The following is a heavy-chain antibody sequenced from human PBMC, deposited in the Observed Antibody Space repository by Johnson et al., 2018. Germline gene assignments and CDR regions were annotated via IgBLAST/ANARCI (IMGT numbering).Heavy chain of an antibody. Sequence: QVQLVESGGGLVKPGGSLRLSCAASGFTFSDYYMSWIRQAPGKGLEWVSYISSSGSTIYYADSVTGRFTISRENAKNSLYLQMNSLRAEDTAVYYCAREGDYSNGEDYYYYYGMDVWGQGTTVTVSS. V-gene: IGHV3-11*01. D-gene: IGHD4-11*01. CDR3: AREGDYSNGEDYYYYYGMDV. J-gene: IGHJ6*02. CDR1: GFTFSDYY. CDR2: ISSSGSTI.